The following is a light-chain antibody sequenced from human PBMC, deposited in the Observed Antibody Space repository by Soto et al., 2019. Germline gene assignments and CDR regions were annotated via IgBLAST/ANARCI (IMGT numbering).Light chain of an antibody. CDR3: QQCYTWPPIT. V-gene: IGKV3-15*01. J-gene: IGKJ5*01. CDR2: DAS. Sequence: EIVMTQSPATLSVSLGDKVTLSCRASQSIISYLAWYQQKSGQAPRLLIYDASSMATGIPSRFSGSGSGTEFTLTISSLQPEDFAVYYCQQCYTWPPITLGQGTRLEIK. CDR1: QSIISY.